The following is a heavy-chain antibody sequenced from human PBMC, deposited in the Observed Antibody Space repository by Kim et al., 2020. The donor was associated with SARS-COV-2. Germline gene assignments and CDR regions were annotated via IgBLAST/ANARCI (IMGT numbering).Heavy chain of an antibody. CDR3: ARGRWYSSGWYLSCWDY. D-gene: IGHD6-19*01. CDR2: INHSGST. V-gene: IGHV4-34*01. Sequence: SETLSLTCAVYGGSFSGYYWSWIRQPPGKGLEWIGEINHSGSTNYNPSLKSRVTISVDTSKNQFSLKLSSVTAADTAVYYCARGRWYSSGWYLSCWDYWGQGTLVTVSS. CDR1: GGSFSGYY. J-gene: IGHJ4*02.